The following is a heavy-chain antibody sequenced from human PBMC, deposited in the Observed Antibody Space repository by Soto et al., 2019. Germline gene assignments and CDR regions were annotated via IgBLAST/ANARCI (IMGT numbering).Heavy chain of an antibody. Sequence: GGSLRLSCAASGFTFSSYSMNWVRQAPGKGLEWVSSISSSSSYIYYADSVKGRFTISRDNAKNSLYLKMNSLRAEDTAVYYCARRITIFGVVIKSVNTNRRMTNYYYYGMDVWGQGTTVTVSS. V-gene: IGHV3-21*01. CDR1: GFTFSSYS. CDR3: ARRITIFGVVIKSVNTNRRMTNYYYYGMDV. J-gene: IGHJ6*02. CDR2: ISSSSSYI. D-gene: IGHD3-3*01.